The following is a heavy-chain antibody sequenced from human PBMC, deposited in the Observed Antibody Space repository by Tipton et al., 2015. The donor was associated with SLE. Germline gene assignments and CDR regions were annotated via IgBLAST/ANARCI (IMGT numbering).Heavy chain of an antibody. CDR3: AKDIIRLGHYYFDF. J-gene: IGHJ4*02. CDR1: GFAFDDYA. Sequence: SLRLSCAASGFAFDDYAMHWVRQAPGKGLEWVSGISWHSASIGYADSVKGRFTISRDNARNSLYLQMNSLRAEDTALYYCAKDIIRLGHYYFDFWGQGTLVTVSS. V-gene: IGHV3-9*01. CDR2: ISWHSASI.